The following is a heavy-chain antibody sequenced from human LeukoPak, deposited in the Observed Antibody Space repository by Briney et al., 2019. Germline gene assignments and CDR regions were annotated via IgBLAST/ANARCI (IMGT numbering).Heavy chain of an antibody. V-gene: IGHV4-59*01. CDR2: IYYSGST. D-gene: IGHD4-11*01. Sequence: SETLSLTCTASGGSISSYYWSWIRQPPGKGLEWIGYIYYSGSTNYNPSLKSRVTISVDTSKNQFSLKLSSVTAADTAVYYCARAGYSNYHDGFDYWGQGTLVTVSS. J-gene: IGHJ4*02. CDR3: ARAGYSNYHDGFDY. CDR1: GGSISSYY.